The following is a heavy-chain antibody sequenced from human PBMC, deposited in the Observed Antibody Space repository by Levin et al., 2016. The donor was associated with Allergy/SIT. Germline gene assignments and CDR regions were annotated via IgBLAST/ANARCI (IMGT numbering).Heavy chain of an antibody. Sequence: GGSLRLSCKGSGYSFTTYWIAWVRQMPGKGLERMGIINPGDSDTRYSPSFQGQVTISADKSISTAYLEWSSLKASDTAMYYCARRSDWNDYWGQGTLVTVSS. CDR1: GYSFTTYW. CDR3: ARRSDWNDY. J-gene: IGHJ4*02. D-gene: IGHD1-1*01. CDR2: INPGDSDT. V-gene: IGHV5-51*01.